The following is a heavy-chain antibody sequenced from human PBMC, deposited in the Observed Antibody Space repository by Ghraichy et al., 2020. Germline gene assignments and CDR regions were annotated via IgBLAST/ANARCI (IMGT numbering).Heavy chain of an antibody. D-gene: IGHD3-22*01. CDR3: ARLRADSSGYYYGMDV. Sequence: SETLSLTCTVSGGSISSYYWSWIRQPPGKGLEWIGYIYYSGSTNYNPSLKSRVTISVDTSKNQFSLKLSSVTAADTAVYYCARLRADSSGYYYGMDVWGQGTTVTVSS. V-gene: IGHV4-59*01. CDR2: IYYSGST. J-gene: IGHJ6*02. CDR1: GGSISSYY.